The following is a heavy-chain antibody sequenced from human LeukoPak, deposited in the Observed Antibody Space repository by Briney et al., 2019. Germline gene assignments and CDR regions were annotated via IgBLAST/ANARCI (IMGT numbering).Heavy chain of an antibody. D-gene: IGHD4-17*01. CDR3: ARGTVTAPDF. J-gene: IGHJ4*02. CDR1: GFAMSSNY. V-gene: IGHV3-53*01. CDR2: IYIVGNT. Sequence: GGSLRLSCAASGFAMSSNYMSWVRQAPGKGREWVSAIYIVGNTYYADSVKGRFTISRDNSKNTLYLQMNSQRADDTAVYYCARGTVTAPDFWGQGTLVTVSS.